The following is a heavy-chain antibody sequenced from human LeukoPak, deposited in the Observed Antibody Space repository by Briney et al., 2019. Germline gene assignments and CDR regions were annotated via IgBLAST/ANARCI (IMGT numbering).Heavy chain of an antibody. J-gene: IGHJ4*02. CDR1: GGTFNSYA. Sequence: ASVKVSCKASGGTFNSYAFSWVRQAPGQGLEWMGWISAYNGNTNYAQKLQGRVTMTTDTSTSTAYMELRSLRSDDTAVYYCARGRALYSSSWDDYWGQGTLVTVSS. D-gene: IGHD6-13*01. CDR2: ISAYNGNT. V-gene: IGHV1-18*01. CDR3: ARGRALYSSSWDDY.